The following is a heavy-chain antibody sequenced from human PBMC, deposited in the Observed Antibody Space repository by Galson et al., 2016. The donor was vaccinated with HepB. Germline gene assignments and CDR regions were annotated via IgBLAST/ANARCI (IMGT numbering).Heavy chain of an antibody. CDR2: FSGRVDTT. CDR1: GFSFAGYA. Sequence: SLRLSCAASGFSFAGYAMSWVRQVPGKGLEWVSTFSGRVDTTYYAGSVKGRFTISRDNSKNTVYLQMNSLRADDTAVYYCARARRDWGSLLPGGHLGALYYFDYWGQGALVTVSS. D-gene: IGHD7-27*01. V-gene: IGHV3-23*01. J-gene: IGHJ4*02. CDR3: ARARRDWGSLLPGGHLGALYYFDY.